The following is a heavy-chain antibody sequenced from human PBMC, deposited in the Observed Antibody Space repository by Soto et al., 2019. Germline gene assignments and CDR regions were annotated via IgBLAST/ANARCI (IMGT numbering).Heavy chain of an antibody. D-gene: IGHD3-22*01. CDR1: GGSFSGYY. CDR3: ASPSRFDSSGYYFDS. J-gene: IGHJ4*02. CDR2: INHSGTT. Sequence: QVQLQQWGAGLLKASETLSLTCAVYGGSFSGYYWSWIRQPPGKGLEWIGKINHSGTTKYSPSLKSRVTISVDTSKNQFSLKLSSVTAADTAVYYCASPSRFDSSGYYFDSWGQGTQVTVSS. V-gene: IGHV4-34*01.